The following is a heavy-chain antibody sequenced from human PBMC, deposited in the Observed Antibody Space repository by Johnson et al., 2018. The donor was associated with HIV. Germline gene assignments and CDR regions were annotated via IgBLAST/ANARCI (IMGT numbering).Heavy chain of an antibody. Sequence: VHLVESGGGVVQPGGSLRLSCAASGFTFDDYAMHWVRQAPGKGLEWVSRISWNGGSIAYADSVKGRFTISRDNAKNSLYLQMNSLRAEDTALYYCAKDRYSSGWYEAFDIWGQGTVVTVSS. D-gene: IGHD6-19*01. CDR2: ISWNGGSI. CDR1: GFTFDDYA. CDR3: AKDRYSSGWYEAFDI. V-gene: IGHV3-9*01. J-gene: IGHJ3*02.